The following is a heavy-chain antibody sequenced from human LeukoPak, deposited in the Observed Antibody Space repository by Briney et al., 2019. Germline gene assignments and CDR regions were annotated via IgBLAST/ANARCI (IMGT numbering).Heavy chain of an antibody. J-gene: IGHJ4*02. CDR1: GYTFTSHY. V-gene: IGHV1-46*01. CDR3: ATVADSGIYSRY. Sequence: ASVKVSCKASGYTFTSHYVHWVRQAPGQGLEWMGLINPSAYSTIYAQKFQGRVTMTWDMSTSTVYMDLSSLRAEDTAVYYCATVADSGIYSRYWGQGTLVTVSS. D-gene: IGHD1-26*01. CDR2: INPSAYST.